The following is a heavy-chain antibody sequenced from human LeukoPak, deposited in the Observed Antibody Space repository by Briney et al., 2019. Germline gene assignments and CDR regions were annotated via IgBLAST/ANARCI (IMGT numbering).Heavy chain of an antibody. J-gene: IGHJ3*02. D-gene: IGHD2-15*01. CDR1: GYSISSGYY. CDR2: IYHSGST. V-gene: IGHV4-38-2*02. CDR3: ARVGGLLTSRGAFDI. Sequence: SETLSLTCTVSGYSISSGYYWGWIRQPPGKGLEWIGSIYHSGSTYYNPSLKSRVTISVDTSKNQFSLKLSSVTAADTAVYYCARVGGLLTSRGAFDIWGQGTMVTVSS.